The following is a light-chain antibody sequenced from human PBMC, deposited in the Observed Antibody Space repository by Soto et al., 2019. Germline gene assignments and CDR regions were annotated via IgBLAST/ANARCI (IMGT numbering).Light chain of an antibody. CDR2: DVN. Sequence: QSVLTPPASVSGAPGQSIPISFTGTSSENGAYNFVSWYQQHPGKAPKLMLYDVNIRPSGVSNRFSGSKSGNTASLTISGLQAEDEADYYCTSWTTSTTMIFGGGTKVTVL. CDR1: SSENGAYNF. J-gene: IGLJ2*01. CDR3: TSWTTSTTMI. V-gene: IGLV2-14*03.